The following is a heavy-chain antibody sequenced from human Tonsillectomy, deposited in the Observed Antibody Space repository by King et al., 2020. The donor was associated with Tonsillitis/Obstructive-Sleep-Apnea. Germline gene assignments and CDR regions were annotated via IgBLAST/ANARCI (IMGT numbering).Heavy chain of an antibody. D-gene: IGHD3-22*01. CDR2: IYYSGST. CDR3: ARRDAVVVITFDY. V-gene: IGHV4-39*01. CDR1: GGSISSSSYY. Sequence: LQLQESGPGLVKPSETLSLTCTVSGGSISSSSYYWGWIRQPPGKGLEWIGSIYYSGSTYYNPSLKSRVTISVDTSKNQFSLKLSSVTAADTAVYYCARRDAVVVITFDYWGQGTLDTVSS. J-gene: IGHJ4*02.